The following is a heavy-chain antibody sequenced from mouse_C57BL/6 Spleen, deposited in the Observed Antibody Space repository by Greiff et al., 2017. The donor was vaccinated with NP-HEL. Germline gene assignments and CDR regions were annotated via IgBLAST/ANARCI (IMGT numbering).Heavy chain of an antibody. J-gene: IGHJ2*01. CDR1: GYTFTSYW. V-gene: IGHV1-55*01. CDR2: IYPGSGST. Sequence: QVQLQQPGAELVKPGASVKMSCKASGYTFTSYWITWVKQRPGQGLEWIGDIYPGSGSTNYNEQFKSKATLTVDTSSSTSYMQLSSLTSEDSAVYYCARERYYGSSYCYFDYWGQGTTLTVSS. CDR3: ARERYYGSSYCYFDY. D-gene: IGHD1-1*01.